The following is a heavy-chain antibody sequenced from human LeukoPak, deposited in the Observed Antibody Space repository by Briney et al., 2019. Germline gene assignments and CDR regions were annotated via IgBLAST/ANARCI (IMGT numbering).Heavy chain of an antibody. V-gene: IGHV4-30-4*01. CDR2: IYYSGST. Sequence: SQTLSLTCTVSGGSISSGDYYWSWIRQPPGKGLEWIGYIYYSGSTYYNPSLKSRGTISVDTSKNQFSLKLSSVTAADTAVYYCARAEAAGFLVYWGQGTLVTVSS. D-gene: IGHD3-3*01. CDR1: GGSISSGDYY. CDR3: ARAEAAGFLVY. J-gene: IGHJ4*02.